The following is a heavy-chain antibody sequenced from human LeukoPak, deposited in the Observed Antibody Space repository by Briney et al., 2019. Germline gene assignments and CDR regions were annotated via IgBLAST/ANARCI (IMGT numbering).Heavy chain of an antibody. Sequence: PGGSLRLSCAASGFAFSIYETNWVRQAPGKGLEWVSYISSSGSGINYADSVKARFAISRDNAKNSLYPQMNSLRAEDTAVYYCARRYCTSTSCTLDYWGQRTLVTVSP. CDR2: ISSSGSGI. D-gene: IGHD2-2*01. J-gene: IGHJ4*02. CDR1: GFAFSIYE. V-gene: IGHV3-48*03. CDR3: ARRYCTSTSCTLDY.